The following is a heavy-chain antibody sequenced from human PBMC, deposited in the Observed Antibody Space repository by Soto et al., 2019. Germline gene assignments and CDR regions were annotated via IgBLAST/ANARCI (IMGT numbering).Heavy chain of an antibody. Sequence: ASVKFSCKASGYTFTSYGISWLRQAPGQGLEWMGWISAYNGNTNYAQKLQGRVTMTTDTSTSTAYMELRRLRSDDTAVYYCARDSILPNTVTTHVYYYYGMDVWGRGTTVTVSS. V-gene: IGHV1-18*01. CDR1: GYTFTSYG. CDR3: ARDSILPNTVTTHVYYYYGMDV. CDR2: ISAYNGNT. D-gene: IGHD4-17*01. J-gene: IGHJ6*02.